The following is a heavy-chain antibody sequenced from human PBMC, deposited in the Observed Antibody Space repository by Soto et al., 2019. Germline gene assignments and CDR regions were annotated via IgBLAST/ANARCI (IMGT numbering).Heavy chain of an antibody. V-gene: IGHV4-39*01. J-gene: IGHJ5*02. CDR3: ARHKFWSGYYGPKCNWFDP. Sequence: SETLSLTCSVSGGSISSSSYYWGWIRQPPGKGLEWIGSIYYSGSTYYNPSLKSRVTISVDTSKNQFSLKLSSVTAADTAVYYCARHKFWSGYYGPKCNWFDPWGQGTLVTVSS. D-gene: IGHD3-3*01. CDR1: GGSISSSSYY. CDR2: IYYSGST.